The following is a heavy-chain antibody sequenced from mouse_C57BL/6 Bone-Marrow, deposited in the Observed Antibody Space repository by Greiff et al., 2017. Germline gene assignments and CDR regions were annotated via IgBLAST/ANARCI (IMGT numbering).Heavy chain of an antibody. V-gene: IGHV1-64*01. CDR3: ARTRPNGDVYYAMDY. CDR1: GYTFTSYW. J-gene: IGHJ4*01. Sequence: QVQLKQPGAELVKPGASVKLSCKASGYTFTSYWMHWVKQRPGQGLEWIGMIHPNSGSTNYNEKFKSKATLTVDKSSSTAYMQLSSLTSEDSAVYYCARTRPNGDVYYAMDYWGQGTSVTVSS. CDR2: IHPNSGST. D-gene: IGHD4-1*02.